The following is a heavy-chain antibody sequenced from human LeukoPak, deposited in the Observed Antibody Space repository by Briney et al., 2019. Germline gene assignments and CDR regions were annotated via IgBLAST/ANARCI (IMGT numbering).Heavy chain of an antibody. V-gene: IGHV3-23*01. CDR1: GFTFSSYA. J-gene: IGHJ4*02. CDR2: ISGSGGST. D-gene: IGHD3-10*01. CDR3: AKDRYYGSGSYYNGGPFDY. Sequence: QAGGSLRLSCAASGFTFSSYAMSWVRQAPGKGLEWVSAISGSGGSTYYADSVKGRFTIFRDNSKNTLYLQMNSLRAEDTAVYYCAKDRYYGSGSYYNGGPFDYWGQGTLVTVSS.